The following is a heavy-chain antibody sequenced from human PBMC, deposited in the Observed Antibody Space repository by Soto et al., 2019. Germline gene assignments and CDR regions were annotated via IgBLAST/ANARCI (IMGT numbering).Heavy chain of an antibody. CDR3: ARLRVPNYYFDF. V-gene: IGHV4-39*01. D-gene: IGHD1-7*01. Sequence: SETLSLTCTVSGDSITSNTYYWGWIRQPPGKGLEWIGNIYHIENTFYNESLKSRVAISVDTSKSQFSLILRSVTAADTAVYYCARLRVPNYYFDFWGQGALVTVSS. CDR1: GDSITSNTYY. CDR2: IYHIENT. J-gene: IGHJ4*02.